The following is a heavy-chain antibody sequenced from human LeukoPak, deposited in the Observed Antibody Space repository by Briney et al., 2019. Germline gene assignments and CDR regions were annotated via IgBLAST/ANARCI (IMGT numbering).Heavy chain of an antibody. Sequence: ASVKVSCKASGYTFTGYYMYWVRQAPGQGLEWMGWINPNSGGTNYAQKFQGWVTMTRDTSISTAYMELSRLRSDDTAVYYCARDYGDYMNPHYYYGMDVWGQGTTVTVSS. CDR3: ARDYGDYMNPHYYYGMDV. CDR2: INPNSGGT. J-gene: IGHJ6*02. D-gene: IGHD4-17*01. V-gene: IGHV1-2*04. CDR1: GYTFTGYY.